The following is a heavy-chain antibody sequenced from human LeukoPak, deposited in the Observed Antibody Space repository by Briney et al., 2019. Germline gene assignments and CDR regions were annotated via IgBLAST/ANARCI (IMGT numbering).Heavy chain of an antibody. CDR2: VSAYNGNR. D-gene: IGHD2-8*01. CDR3: AREEGVLMVYDSYYGMDV. J-gene: IGHJ6*02. V-gene: IGHV1-18*01. Sequence: GPVKFSFKAAGYTFTNDGISWVRPAPGQGLGWMGWVSAYNGNRKYTQKIQGRVTMTTDTSTTTAYMELRSLRYDDTAVYYCAREEGVLMVYDSYYGMDVWGQGTTVIVSS. CDR1: GYTFTNDG.